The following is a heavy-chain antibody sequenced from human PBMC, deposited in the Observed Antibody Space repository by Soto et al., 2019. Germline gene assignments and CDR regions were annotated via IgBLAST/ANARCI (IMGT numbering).Heavy chain of an antibody. CDR2: IYHSGST. CDR1: GGSISSSNW. Sequence: QVQLQESGPGLVKPSGTLSLTCAVSGGSISSSNWWSWVRQPPGKGLEWIGEIYHSGSTNYNPSLKSRVTISVDKSKNQFSRKLSSVPAADPAVYYCARVIMGYSYGLDYWGQGTLVTVSS. J-gene: IGHJ4*02. D-gene: IGHD5-18*01. CDR3: ARVIMGYSYGLDY. V-gene: IGHV4-4*02.